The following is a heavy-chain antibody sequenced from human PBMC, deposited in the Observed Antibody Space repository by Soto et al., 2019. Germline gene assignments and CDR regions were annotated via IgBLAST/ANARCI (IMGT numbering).Heavy chain of an antibody. D-gene: IGHD2-8*01. CDR2: TYYRSNWYT. CDR1: GDSFSSNSAV. Sequence: PSQTLSLTCAISGDSFSSNSAVWNWIRQSPSRGLEWLGRTYYRSNWYTDYAVSVKGRITISPDTSNNQLSLQLNSVTPDDTVVYYCARLIGNSWLDSWGQGTLVTVSS. CDR3: ARLIGNSWLDS. V-gene: IGHV6-1*01. J-gene: IGHJ5*01.